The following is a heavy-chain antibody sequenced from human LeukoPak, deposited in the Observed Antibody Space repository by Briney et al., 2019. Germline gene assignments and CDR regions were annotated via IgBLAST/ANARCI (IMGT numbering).Heavy chain of an antibody. V-gene: IGHV3-23*01. CDR2: ISGSGGST. CDR1: GFTFSSYA. D-gene: IGHD2-21*02. J-gene: IGHJ4*02. CDR3: AKAVLAYCGGDCPVPFDY. Sequence: GGSLRLSCAASGFTFSSYAMSWVRQAPGKGLEWVSAISGSGGSTYYADSVKGRFTISRDNSKNTLYLQMNSLRAEDTAVYYCAKAVLAYCGGDCPVPFDYWGQGTLVTVSS.